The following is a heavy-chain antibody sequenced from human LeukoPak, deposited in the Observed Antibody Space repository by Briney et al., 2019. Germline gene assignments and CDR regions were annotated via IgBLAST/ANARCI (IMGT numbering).Heavy chain of an antibody. CDR2: ISAYNGNT. V-gene: IGHV1-18*01. J-gene: IGHJ4*02. D-gene: IGHD3-10*01. CDR3: ARYYYGSGSYYNRLDY. CDR1: GYTFTSYG. Sequence: ASVKVSCKASGYTFTSYGISWVRQAPGQGLEWMGWISAYNGNTNYAQKLQGRVTMTTDTSTSTAYMELRNLRSDDTAVYYCARYYYGSGSYYNRLDYWGQGTLVTVSS.